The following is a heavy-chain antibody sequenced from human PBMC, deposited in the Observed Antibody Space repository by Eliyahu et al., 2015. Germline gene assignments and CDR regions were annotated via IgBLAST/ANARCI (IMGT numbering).Heavy chain of an antibody. CDR2: IYYSGXT. CDR3: AVADDILTGYYGFDY. V-gene: IGHV4-31*03. CDR1: GGSISSGGYY. Sequence: QVQLQESGPGLVKPSQTLSLXCXVXGGSISSGGYYWXXXRQHPGKGLEWIGYIYYSGXTYYNPSLKSRVTISVDTSKNQFSLKLSSVTAADTAVYYCAVADDILTGYYGFDYWGQGTLVTVSS. J-gene: IGHJ4*02. D-gene: IGHD3-9*01.